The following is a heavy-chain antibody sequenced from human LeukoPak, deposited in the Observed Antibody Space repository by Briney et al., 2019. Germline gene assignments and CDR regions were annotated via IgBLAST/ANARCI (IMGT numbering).Heavy chain of an antibody. CDR3: ARGLRSGSPREFDY. CDR2: IYYSGST. CDR1: GGSISPYY. J-gene: IGHJ4*02. Sequence: SETLSLTCTVSGGSISPYYWSWIRQHPGKGLEWIGYIYYSGSTYYNPSLKSRVTISVDTSKNQFSLKLSSVTAADTAVYYCARGLRSGSPREFDYWGQGTLVTVSS. V-gene: IGHV4-31*03. D-gene: IGHD3-10*01.